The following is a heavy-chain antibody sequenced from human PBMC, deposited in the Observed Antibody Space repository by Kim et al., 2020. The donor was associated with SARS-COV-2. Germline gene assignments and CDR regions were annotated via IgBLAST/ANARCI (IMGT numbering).Heavy chain of an antibody. Sequence: GGSLRLSCAASGFTFSSYSMNWVRQAPGKGLEWVSSISSSSSYIYYADSVKGRFTISRDNAKNSLYLQMNSLRAEDTAVYYCARSYGSGSYYIGEVPGLVFCWGQGTLVTVSS. CDR2: ISSSSSYI. CDR3: ARSYGSGSYYIGEVPGLVFC. V-gene: IGHV3-21*01. D-gene: IGHD3-10*01. CDR1: GFTFSSYS. J-gene: IGHJ4*02.